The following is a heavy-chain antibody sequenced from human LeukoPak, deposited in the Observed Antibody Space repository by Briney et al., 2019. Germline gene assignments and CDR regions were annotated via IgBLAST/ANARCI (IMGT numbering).Heavy chain of an antibody. CDR2: IKSKSNGETT. Sequence: GGSLRLSCAVSGFTFSNAWTTWVRQAPGKGLEWVGRIKSKSNGETTDYAAPVKGRFTISREDSKNTMYLQMNSLKTEDTAVYYCTTPGTASGYGTFFGYWGQGTLVTVSS. CDR1: GFTFSNAW. CDR3: TTPGTASGYGTFFGY. J-gene: IGHJ4*02. V-gene: IGHV3-15*01. D-gene: IGHD5-12*01.